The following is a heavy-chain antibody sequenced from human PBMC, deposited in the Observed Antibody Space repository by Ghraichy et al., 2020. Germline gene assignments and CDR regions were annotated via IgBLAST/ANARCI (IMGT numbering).Heavy chain of an antibody. J-gene: IGHJ1*01. CDR1: GFTFDNYA. V-gene: IGHV3-9*01. CDR2: ISWNSGSI. Sequence: GGSLRLSCAASGFTFDNYAMYWVRPVPGKGLEWVSGISWNSGSIAYADSVKGRFTISRDNAKNSLYLQMNSLRAEDTALYYCAKGVGGSGWYAVLHWGQGALVNVSS. CDR3: AKGVGGSGWYAVLH. D-gene: IGHD6-19*01.